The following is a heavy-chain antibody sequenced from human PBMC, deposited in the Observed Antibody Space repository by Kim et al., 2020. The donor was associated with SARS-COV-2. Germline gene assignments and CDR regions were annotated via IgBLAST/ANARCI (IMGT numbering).Heavy chain of an antibody. J-gene: IGHJ4*02. V-gene: IGHV3-15*01. CDR1: GFTFSNAW. D-gene: IGHD3-9*01. CDR3: TTTSYDILTYRDY. Sequence: GGSLRLSCAASGFTFSNAWMSWVRQAPGKGLEWVGRIKSKTDGGTTDYAAPVKGRFTISSDDSKNTLYLQMNSLKTEDTAVYYCTTTSYDILTYRDYWGQGTLVTVSS. CDR2: IKSKTDGGTT.